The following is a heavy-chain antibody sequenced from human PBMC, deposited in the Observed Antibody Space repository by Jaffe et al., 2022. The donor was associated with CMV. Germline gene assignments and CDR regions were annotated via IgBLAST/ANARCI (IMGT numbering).Heavy chain of an antibody. Sequence: QVQLVESGGGVVQPGRSLRLSCAASGFTFSSYGMHWVRQAPGKGLEWVAVIWYDGSNKYYADSVKGRFTISRDNSKNTLYLQMNSLRAEDTAVYYCARDRRVRREGSSSRNDAFDIWGQGTMVTVSS. V-gene: IGHV3-33*08. J-gene: IGHJ3*02. CDR2: IWYDGSNK. D-gene: IGHD6-6*01. CDR3: ARDRRVRREGSSSRNDAFDI. CDR1: GFTFSSYG.